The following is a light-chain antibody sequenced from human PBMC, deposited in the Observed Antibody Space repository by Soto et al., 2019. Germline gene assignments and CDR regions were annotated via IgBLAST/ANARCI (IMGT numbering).Light chain of an antibody. CDR1: QSISSY. CDR2: AAS. CDR3: QQSYSTPPRT. Sequence: DIQMTQSPSSLSASVGDRVTITCRASQSISSYLNWYQQKPGKAPKLLIYAASSLQSGVPSRFSGSGSGTDFTLTIISLQPEDFATYYCQQSYSTPPRTFGGGTKVEIK. J-gene: IGKJ4*01. V-gene: IGKV1-39*01.